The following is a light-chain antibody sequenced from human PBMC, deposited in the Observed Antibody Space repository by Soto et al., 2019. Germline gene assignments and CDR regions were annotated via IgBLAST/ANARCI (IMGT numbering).Light chain of an antibody. CDR1: QRISTI. V-gene: IGKV3D-15*01. Sequence: EIVMTQCPATPSVSAGESATLSCRASQRISTILSCYQHKRGQAPRLLIYGASTRATGIPARFSGSGSEAEFTLTITSLQSEDFAVYYCQHYNNGPAWTFGQGTKVDI. CDR2: GAS. CDR3: QHYNNGPAWT. J-gene: IGKJ1*01.